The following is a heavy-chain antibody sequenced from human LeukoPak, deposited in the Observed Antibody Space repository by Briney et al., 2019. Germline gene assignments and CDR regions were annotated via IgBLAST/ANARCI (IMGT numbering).Heavy chain of an antibody. CDR1: GYSISSGYY. CDR3: AREAGDY. CDR2: IYHSGST. Sequence: SETLSLXCTVSGYSISSGYYWGWIRQPPGKGLEWIGSIYHSGSTYYNPSLKSRVTISVDTSKNQFSLKLSSVTAADTAVYYCAREAGDYWGQGTLVTVSS. J-gene: IGHJ4*02. V-gene: IGHV4-38-2*02.